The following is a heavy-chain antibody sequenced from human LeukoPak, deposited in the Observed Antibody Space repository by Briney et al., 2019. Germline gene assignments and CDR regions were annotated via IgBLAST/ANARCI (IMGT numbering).Heavy chain of an antibody. CDR2: IKQDGSEK. Sequence: GGSLRLSCAASGFTFSSYWMSWVRQAPGKGLEWVANIKQDGSEKYYVDSVKGRFTISRDNAKNSLYLQMNSLRAEDTAVYYCAREVRIMGATQRKGGWFDPWGQGTLVTVSS. CDR3: AREVRIMGATQRKGGWFDP. D-gene: IGHD1-26*01. CDR1: GFTFSSYW. J-gene: IGHJ5*02. V-gene: IGHV3-7*01.